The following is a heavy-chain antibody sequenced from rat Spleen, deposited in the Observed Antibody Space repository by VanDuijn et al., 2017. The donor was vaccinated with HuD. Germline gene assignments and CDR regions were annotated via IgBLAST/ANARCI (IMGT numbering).Heavy chain of an antibody. V-gene: IGHV5-22*01. CDR2: ISYEGSST. CDR3: ARHDYSSPGD. Sequence: EVQLVESGGGLVQPGRSLKLSCAASGFTFSDYYMAWVRQAPKKGLEWVASISYEGSSTYYGDSVKGRFTISRDNAKSTLYLQMNSLRSEDTATYYCARHDYSSPGDWGQGVMVTVSS. D-gene: IGHD1-2*01. CDR1: GFTFSDYY. J-gene: IGHJ2*01.